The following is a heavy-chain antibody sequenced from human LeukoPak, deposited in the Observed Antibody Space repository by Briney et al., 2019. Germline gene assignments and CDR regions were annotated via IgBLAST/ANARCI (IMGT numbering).Heavy chain of an antibody. J-gene: IGHJ5*02. Sequence: GGSLRLSCAASGITFRSYSMNWVRQASGKGLEWVGRIRDKGYGHATAYAASVKGRFTLSRDDSRNTAYLQMNSLKTEDTALYYCTTPNEGNWFDPWGQGTLVTVSS. CDR2: IRDKGYGHAT. V-gene: IGHV3-73*01. D-gene: IGHD2-8*01. CDR1: GITFRSYS. CDR3: TTPNEGNWFDP.